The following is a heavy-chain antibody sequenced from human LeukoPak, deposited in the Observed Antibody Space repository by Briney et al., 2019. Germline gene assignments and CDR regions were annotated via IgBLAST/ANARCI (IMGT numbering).Heavy chain of an antibody. Sequence: GGSLRLSCAASGFTFSSYSMNWVRQAPGKGLEWVSSISSSSSYIYYADSVKGRFTISRDNAKNTLYLQMNSLRAEDTAVYYCARVIGWDEPFDIWGQGTMVTVSS. J-gene: IGHJ3*02. CDR3: ARVIGWDEPFDI. V-gene: IGHV3-21*06. CDR2: ISSSSSYI. D-gene: IGHD1-26*01. CDR1: GFTFSSYS.